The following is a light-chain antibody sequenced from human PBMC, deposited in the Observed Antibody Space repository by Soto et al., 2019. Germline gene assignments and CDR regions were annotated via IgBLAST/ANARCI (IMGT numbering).Light chain of an antibody. CDR2: EVT. V-gene: IGLV2-8*01. CDR3: SSYAGSFTVV. Sequence: QSALTQPPSASGSPGQSVTISCTGTSSDIGGYNYVSWYQHLPGKAPKLMIYEVTKRPSGVPDRFSGSKSGNTASLTVSGLQAEDEAAYYCSSYAGSFTVVFGGGTKLTVL. CDR1: SSDIGGYNY. J-gene: IGLJ2*01.